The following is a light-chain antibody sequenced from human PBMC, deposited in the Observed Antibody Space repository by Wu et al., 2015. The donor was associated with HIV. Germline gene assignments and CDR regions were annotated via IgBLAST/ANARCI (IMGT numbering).Light chain of an antibody. CDR2: AAS. V-gene: IGKV1-9*01. CDR3: QKYNTAPWT. J-gene: IGKJ1*01. Sequence: DIQLTQSPSFLSASVGDRVTITCRASQAIATYLAWYQQTPGKAPKLLIYAASTLQTGVPSRFSGSGSGTEFTLTISSLQPEDFATYYCQKYNTAPWTFGQGTKVE. CDR1: QAIATY.